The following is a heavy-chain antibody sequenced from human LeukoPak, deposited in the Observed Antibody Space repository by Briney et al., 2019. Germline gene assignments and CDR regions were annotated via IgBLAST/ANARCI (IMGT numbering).Heavy chain of an antibody. D-gene: IGHD6-13*01. V-gene: IGHV1-46*01. Sequence: ASVKVSCKASGYTFTSYYMHWVRQAPGQGLEWMGIINPSGGSTSYAQKFQGRVTMTRDMSTSTVYMELSSLRSEDTAVYCCARKGQGIAAAGADYYMDVWGKGTTVTVSS. CDR1: GYTFTSYY. CDR3: ARKGQGIAAAGADYYMDV. CDR2: INPSGGST. J-gene: IGHJ6*03.